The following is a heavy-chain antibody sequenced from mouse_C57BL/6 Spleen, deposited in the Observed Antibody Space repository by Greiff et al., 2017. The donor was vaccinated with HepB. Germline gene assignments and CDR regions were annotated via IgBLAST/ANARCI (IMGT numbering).Heavy chain of an antibody. J-gene: IGHJ4*01. V-gene: IGHV1-52*01. Sequence: QVQLQQSGAELVRPGSSVKLSCKASGYTFTSYWMHWVKQRPIQGLEWIGNIDPSDSETHYNQKFKDKATLTVDKSSSTAYMQLSSLTSEDSAVYYCASRGLLGPDYYAMDYWGQGTSVTVSS. CDR1: GYTFTSYW. CDR3: ASRGLLGPDYYAMDY. CDR2: IDPSDSET. D-gene: IGHD3-1*01.